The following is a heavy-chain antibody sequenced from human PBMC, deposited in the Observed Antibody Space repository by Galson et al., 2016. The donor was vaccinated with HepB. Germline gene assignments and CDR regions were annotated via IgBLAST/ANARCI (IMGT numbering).Heavy chain of an antibody. CDR1: GFSLNTRALC. CDR3: ARAGSAGRPRPDYYGMDV. CDR2: VDWNNGK. V-gene: IGHV2-70*20. D-gene: IGHD6-13*01. Sequence: PALVKPTQTLTLTCTFSGFSLNTRALCVSWVRQPPGGALEWLALVDWNNGKFYSTSLKTRLTISKDTSKNQVILTMTNMDPLDTGTYYCARAGSAGRPRPDYYGMDVWGQGTTVIVSS. J-gene: IGHJ6*02.